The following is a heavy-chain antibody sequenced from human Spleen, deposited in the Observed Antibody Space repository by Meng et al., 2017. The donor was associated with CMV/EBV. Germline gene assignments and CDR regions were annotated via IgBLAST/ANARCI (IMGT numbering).Heavy chain of an antibody. Sequence: ASVKVSCKASGYTFTSYGISWVRQAPGQGLEWMGWISPYNGNTNYAQKLQGRVTMTTDTSTSTAYMELRSLRSDDTAVYYCARDRVGITGTRTKTGYYYYYGMDVWGQGTTVTVSS. CDR3: ARDRVGITGTRTKTGYYYYYGMDV. CDR2: ISPYNGNT. V-gene: IGHV1-18*01. CDR1: GYTFTSYG. J-gene: IGHJ6*02. D-gene: IGHD1-20*01.